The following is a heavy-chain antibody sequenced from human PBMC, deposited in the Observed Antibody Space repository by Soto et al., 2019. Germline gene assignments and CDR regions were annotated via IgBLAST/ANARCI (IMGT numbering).Heavy chain of an antibody. J-gene: IGHJ6*02. CDR3: ARDNSFGVVITLVYYYGMDV. V-gene: IGHV3-30-3*01. CDR1: GLTFSSYA. D-gene: IGHD3-3*01. Sequence: GGSLRLSCAASGLTFSSYAMHWVRQAPGKGLEWVAVISYDGSNKYYADSVKGRFTISRDNSKNTLYLQMNSLRAEDTAVYYCARDNSFGVVITLVYYYGMDVWGQGTTVTVSS. CDR2: ISYDGSNK.